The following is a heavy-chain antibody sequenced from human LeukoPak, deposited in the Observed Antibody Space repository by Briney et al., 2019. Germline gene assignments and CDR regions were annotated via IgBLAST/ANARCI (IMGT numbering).Heavy chain of an antibody. Sequence: SETLSLTCTVSGGSIRSYYWGWIRQPPGKGLEWIGYIYYSGSTNYNPSLKSRVTISVDTSKNQFSLKLSSVTAADTAVYYCARGSSGYSYGTDFDYWGQGTLVTVSS. D-gene: IGHD5-18*01. V-gene: IGHV4-59*01. CDR3: ARGSSGYSYGTDFDY. CDR1: GGSIRSYY. CDR2: IYYSGST. J-gene: IGHJ4*02.